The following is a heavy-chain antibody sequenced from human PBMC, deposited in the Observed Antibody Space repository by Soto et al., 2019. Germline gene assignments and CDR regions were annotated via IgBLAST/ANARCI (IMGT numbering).Heavy chain of an antibody. Sequence: GSLRLSCEASVLPFSIHWMSWVRPAPGNGLEWVANIKQDGSEKNYVDSVKGRFTTSRDNAKNSLYLQMNSLRAEDTAVYFCARDSDYGEDYNHGMDVWGQGTTVTVS. CDR3: ARDSDYGEDYNHGMDV. J-gene: IGHJ6*02. CDR2: IKQDGSEK. D-gene: IGHD4-17*01. V-gene: IGHV3-7*01. CDR1: VLPFSIHW.